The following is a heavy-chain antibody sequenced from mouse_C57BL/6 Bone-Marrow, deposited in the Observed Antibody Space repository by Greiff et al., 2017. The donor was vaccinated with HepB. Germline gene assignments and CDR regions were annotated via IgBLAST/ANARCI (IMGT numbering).Heavy chain of an antibody. CDR2: ISNGGGST. J-gene: IGHJ4*01. CDR3: ARQGGYDGYYYAMDY. D-gene: IGHD2-3*01. Sequence: EVQRVESGGGLVQPGGSLKLSCAASGFTFSDYYMYWVRQTPEKRLEWVAYISNGGGSTYYPDTVKGRFTISRDNAKNTLYLQMSRLKSEDTAMYYCARQGGYDGYYYAMDYWGQGTSVTVSS. CDR1: GFTFSDYY. V-gene: IGHV5-12*01.